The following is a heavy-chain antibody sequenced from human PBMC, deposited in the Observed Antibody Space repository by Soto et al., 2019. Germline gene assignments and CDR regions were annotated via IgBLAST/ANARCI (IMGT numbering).Heavy chain of an antibody. J-gene: IGHJ6*02. CDR2: ISYDGSNK. CDR1: GFTFSSYG. CDR3: AKDRRSWYVFYYYGMDV. D-gene: IGHD6-13*01. Sequence: PGGSLRLSCAASGFTFSSYGMHWVRQAPGKGLEWVAVISYDGSNKYYADSVKGRFTISRDNSKNTLYLQMNSLRAEDTAVYYCAKDRRSWYVFYYYGMDVWGQGTTVTVPS. V-gene: IGHV3-30*18.